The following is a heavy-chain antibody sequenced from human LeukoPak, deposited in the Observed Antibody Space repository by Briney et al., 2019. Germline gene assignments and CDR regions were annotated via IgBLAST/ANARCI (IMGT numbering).Heavy chain of an antibody. CDR2: ISTSGDYT. D-gene: IGHD2-2*01. Sequence: PGGSLRLSCAASGFTFSDYYMTWIRLAPGKGLEWVSYISTSGDYTNYADSVMGRYTMSRDNARNSLYLQMSSLRDEDTAVYYCARDLDLGYCSSTSCYAFSSWGQGTLVTVSS. J-gene: IGHJ4*02. CDR3: ARDLDLGYCSSTSCYAFSS. V-gene: IGHV3-11*05. CDR1: GFTFSDYY.